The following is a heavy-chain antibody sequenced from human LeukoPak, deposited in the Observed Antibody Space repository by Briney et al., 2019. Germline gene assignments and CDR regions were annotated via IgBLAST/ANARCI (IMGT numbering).Heavy chain of an antibody. Sequence: PSETLSLTCTVSGGSISSSSYYWGWIRQPPGKGLEWIGSIYYSGSTYYNPSLKSRVTISVDTSKNQFSLKLSSVTAADTAVYYCARRGAGTEGDYWGQGTLVTVSS. CDR1: GGSISSSSYY. V-gene: IGHV4-39*01. CDR3: ARRGAGTEGDY. J-gene: IGHJ4*02. D-gene: IGHD6-13*01. CDR2: IYYSGST.